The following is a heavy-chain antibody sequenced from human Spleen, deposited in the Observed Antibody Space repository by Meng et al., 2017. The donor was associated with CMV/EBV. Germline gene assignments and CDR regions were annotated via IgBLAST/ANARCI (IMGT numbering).Heavy chain of an antibody. J-gene: IGHJ4*02. CDR1: GGSFSGYY. CDR3: ARAGPGIVAYFDY. D-gene: IGHD1-26*01. V-gene: IGHV4-34*01. Sequence: QVQLQQWGAGLLKPSETLSLTCAVYGGSFSGYYWSWIRQPPGKGLEWIGEINHSGSTNYNPSLKSRVTISVDTSKNQFSLKLSSVTAADTAVYYCARAGPGIVAYFDYWGQGTLVTVSS. CDR2: INHSGST.